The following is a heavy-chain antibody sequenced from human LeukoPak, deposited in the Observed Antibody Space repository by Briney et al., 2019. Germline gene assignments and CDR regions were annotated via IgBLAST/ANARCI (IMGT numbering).Heavy chain of an antibody. D-gene: IGHD3-22*01. CDR2: INPNSGGT. CDR1: GYTFTGYY. V-gene: IGHV1-2*06. CDR3: ARVPYYYDSSGYYPF. Sequence: GASVKVSCKASGYTFTGYYMHRVRQAPGQGLEWMGRINPNSGGTNYAQKFQGRVTMTRDTSISTAYMELSRLRSDDTAVYYCARVPYYYDSSGYYPFWGQGTLVTVSS. J-gene: IGHJ4*02.